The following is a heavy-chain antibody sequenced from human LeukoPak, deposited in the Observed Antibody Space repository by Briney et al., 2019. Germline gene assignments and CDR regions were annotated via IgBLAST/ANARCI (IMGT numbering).Heavy chain of an antibody. Sequence: APVKVSCKASGYTFTGYYMRWVRQAPGQGLEWMGWINPNSGGTNYAQKFQGRVTMTRDTSISTAYMELSRLRSDDTAVYYCARDRGTAMVKYYFDYWGQGTLVTVSS. CDR3: ARDRGTAMVKYYFDY. V-gene: IGHV1-2*02. CDR1: GYTFTGYY. D-gene: IGHD5-18*01. CDR2: INPNSGGT. J-gene: IGHJ4*02.